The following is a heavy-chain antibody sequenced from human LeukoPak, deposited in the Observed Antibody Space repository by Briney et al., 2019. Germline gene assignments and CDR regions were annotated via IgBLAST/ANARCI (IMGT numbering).Heavy chain of an antibody. V-gene: IGHV1-3*03. CDR3: ARGSRPVYNLLTGKRYFDY. CDR2: INADNGNT. D-gene: IGHD3-9*01. Sequence: GASVKVSCKAVMHWVRQAPGQRLEWMGWINADNGNTKYSQGFQGRVTLTRDMSTSTVYMELSSLRSEDTAVYYCARGSRPVYNLLTGKRYFDYWGQGTLLTVSS. J-gene: IGHJ4*02.